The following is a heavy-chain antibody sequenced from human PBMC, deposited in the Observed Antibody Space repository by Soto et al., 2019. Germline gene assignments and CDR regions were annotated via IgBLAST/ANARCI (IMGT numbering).Heavy chain of an antibody. Sequence: GGSLRLSCEAFGFTFSTYTMNWVRQAPGKGLEWVSVIYSGGSTYYADAVKGRFTISSDNSKNTLYLQMNSLRAEDTAVYYCTTDYPRPYADYWGQGTLVTVSS. CDR3: TTDYPRPYADY. CDR2: IYSGGST. J-gene: IGHJ4*02. V-gene: IGHV3-53*01. CDR1: GFTFSTYT. D-gene: IGHD2-2*01.